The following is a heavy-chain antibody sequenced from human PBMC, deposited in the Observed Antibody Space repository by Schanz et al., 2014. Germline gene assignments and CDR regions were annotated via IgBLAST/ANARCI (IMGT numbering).Heavy chain of an antibody. Sequence: QVQLVQSGAEVKEPGASVKLSCKSSGYTFTDYYMQWVRQAPGQGLEWLGTIFLNDGGTHSAEKFQGRIIMTRDPSTSTAYMELRSLRSDDTAVYYCARDYRTAYNRHVDYWGQGTLVTVSS. CDR2: IFLNDGGT. D-gene: IGHD1-20*01. J-gene: IGHJ4*02. CDR1: GYTFTDYY. CDR3: ARDYRTAYNRHVDY. V-gene: IGHV1-46*01.